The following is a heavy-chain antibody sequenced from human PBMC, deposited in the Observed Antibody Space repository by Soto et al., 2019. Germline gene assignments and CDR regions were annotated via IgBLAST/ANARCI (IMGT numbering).Heavy chain of an antibody. V-gene: IGHV1-18*01. CDR3: ARDVSEPRILGVVITANQVYYYGMDV. Sequence: ASVMVPCKDSGYTFTSYGISWVRQAPGQGLEWIVWISAYNGNTNYAQKLQGRVTITTDTSTRTAYMELRRLRCEDTAVYYCARDVSEPRILGVVITANQVYYYGMDVWG. D-gene: IGHD3-3*02. J-gene: IGHJ6*02. CDR1: GYTFTSYG. CDR2: ISAYNGNT.